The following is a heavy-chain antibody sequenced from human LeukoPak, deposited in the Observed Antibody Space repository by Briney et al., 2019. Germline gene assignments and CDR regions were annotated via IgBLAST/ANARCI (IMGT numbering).Heavy chain of an antibody. CDR2: ISSRGDS. D-gene: IGHD5-24*01. J-gene: IGHJ5*02. CDR1: GVSLPSNTSY. Sequence: SETLSLTCAVFGVSLPSNTSYWAWVRQTPGTGLEWVATISSRGDSYYNPSLQSRISISVDTSMNRFSLQLTSATAADTGFYFCARERWSRRSYDTWAPGILVTVSS. V-gene: IGHV4-39*07. CDR3: ARERWSRRSYDT.